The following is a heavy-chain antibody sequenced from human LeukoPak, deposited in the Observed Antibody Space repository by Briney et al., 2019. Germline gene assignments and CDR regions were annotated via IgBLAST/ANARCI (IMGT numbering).Heavy chain of an antibody. Sequence: KPGGSLRLSCAASGFIFSNAWMSWGRQAPGKGLEWVCRIKSKTHGGTTDYAATVKGRFTISRDDSKNTLYLQMNSLKTEDTAVYYCTDIGGSTLWGQGTLVTVSS. CDR1: GFIFSNAW. V-gene: IGHV3-15*01. CDR2: IKSKTHGGTT. J-gene: IGHJ4*02. D-gene: IGHD2-15*01. CDR3: TDIGGSTL.